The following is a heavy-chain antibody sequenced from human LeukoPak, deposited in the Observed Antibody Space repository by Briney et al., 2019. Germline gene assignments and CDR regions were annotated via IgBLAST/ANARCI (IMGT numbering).Heavy chain of an antibody. CDR1: GFTVSSNY. CDR2: ISSSSSTI. CDR3: ARDLVLGIVVVPAAMGFDY. D-gene: IGHD2-2*01. V-gene: IGHV3-48*02. Sequence: QPGGSLRLSCAASGFTVSSNYVSWVRQAPGKGLEWVSYISSSSSTIYYADSVKGRFTISRDNAKNSLYLQMNSLRDEDTAVYYCARDLVLGIVVVPAAMGFDYWGQGTLVTVSS. J-gene: IGHJ4*02.